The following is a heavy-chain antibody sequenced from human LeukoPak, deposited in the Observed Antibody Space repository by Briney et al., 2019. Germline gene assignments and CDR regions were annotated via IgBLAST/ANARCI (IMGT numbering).Heavy chain of an antibody. CDR2: IYYSGST. V-gene: IGHV4-59*01. J-gene: IGHJ4*02. CDR1: GGSNSSYY. D-gene: IGHD6-13*01. CDR3: ARDVAVAGTYFDY. Sequence: TSETLSLTCTVSGGSNSSYYWSWIRQPPGKGLEWIGYIYYSGSTNYNPSLKSRVTISVDTSKNQFSLKLSSVTAADTAVYYCARDVAVAGTYFDYWGQGTLVTVSS.